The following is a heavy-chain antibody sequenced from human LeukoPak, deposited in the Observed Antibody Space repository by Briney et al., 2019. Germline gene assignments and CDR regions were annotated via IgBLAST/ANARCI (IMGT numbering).Heavy chain of an antibody. CDR1: IGSFSGYY. D-gene: IGHD5-24*01. J-gene: IGHJ2*01. V-gene: IGHV4-34*01. CDR2: INHSEST. CDR3: ARGYGGWLQPPTWYFDL. Sequence: SETLSLTCAVYIGSFSGYYWSWIRQSPGKGLEWIGEINHSESTNYNPSLKSRVTISVDTSKNQFSLKLTSVTAADTAVYYCARGYGGWLQPPTWYFDLWGRGTLVTVSS.